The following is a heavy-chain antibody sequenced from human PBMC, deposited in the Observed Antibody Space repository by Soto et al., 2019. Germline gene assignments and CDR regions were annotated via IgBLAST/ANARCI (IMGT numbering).Heavy chain of an antibody. CDR2: INHSGST. V-gene: IGHV4-34*01. J-gene: IGHJ5*02. CDR3: ERGGIHALTHNWFDP. CDR1: GGSFSGYY. D-gene: IGHD1-20*01. Sequence: SETLSLTCAVYGGSFSGYYWSWIRQPPGKGLEWIGEINHSGSTNYNPSLKSRVTISVDTSKNQFSLKLSSVTAADTAVYYCERGGIHALTHNWFDPWGQGTLVTVSS.